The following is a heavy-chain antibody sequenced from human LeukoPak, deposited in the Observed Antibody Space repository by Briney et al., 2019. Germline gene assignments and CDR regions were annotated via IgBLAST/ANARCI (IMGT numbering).Heavy chain of an antibody. J-gene: IGHJ4*02. CDR1: GFTFSSYR. V-gene: IGHV3-48*02. Sequence: GGSLRLSCAASGFTFSSYRMSWVRQAPGKGLEWVPYISSSSSTIYYADSVKGRFTISRDNAKNSLYLQMNSLRDEDTAVYYCARSSSSWYPFDYWGQGTLVTVSS. CDR3: ARSSSSWYPFDY. CDR2: ISSSSSTI. D-gene: IGHD6-13*01.